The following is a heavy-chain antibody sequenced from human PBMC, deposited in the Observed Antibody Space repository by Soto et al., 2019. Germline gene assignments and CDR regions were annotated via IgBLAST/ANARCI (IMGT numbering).Heavy chain of an antibody. Sequence: GGSLILGCASSEFTFSDYYMSWFRQAPGKGLEWVSYISGSGSTIHDADSVKGRFTISRDNAKNSLYLQMNSLRAEDTAVYYCARVGSIAAPGTPDYWGQGTMVTVSS. CDR2: ISGSGSTI. D-gene: IGHD6-13*01. J-gene: IGHJ4*02. CDR1: EFTFSDYY. V-gene: IGHV3-11*01. CDR3: ARVGSIAAPGTPDY.